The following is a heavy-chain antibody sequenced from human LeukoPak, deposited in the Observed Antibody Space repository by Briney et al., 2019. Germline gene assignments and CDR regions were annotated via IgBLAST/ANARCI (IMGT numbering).Heavy chain of an antibody. CDR2: IYYSGST. CDR1: GGSISSYY. J-gene: IGHJ6*03. V-gene: IGHV4-59*01. CDR3: ARDSGDYDFWSGPSLYYMDV. D-gene: IGHD3-3*01. Sequence: SETLSLTCTVSGGSISSYYWSWIRQPPGKGLEWIGCIYYSGSTNYNPSLKTRVTISVDTSKNQFSLKLSSVTAADTAVYYCARDSGDYDFWSGPSLYYMDVWGKGTTVTVSS.